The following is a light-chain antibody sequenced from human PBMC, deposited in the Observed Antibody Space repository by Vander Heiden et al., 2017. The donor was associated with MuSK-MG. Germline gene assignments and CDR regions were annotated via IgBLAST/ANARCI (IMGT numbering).Light chain of an antibody. J-gene: IGKJ2*01. CDR3: QQYGSTHPFT. V-gene: IGKV3-20*01. CDR1: QSVFSTY. Sequence: LTQSPLPLSLSPGESATLPCRASQSVFSTYLAWYQQKPGQGPRLLLDGASYRATGIPDRFSGRGWGTDFTLTISRLEPEDLAVYYCQQYGSTHPFTFGQGTKVVI. CDR2: GAS.